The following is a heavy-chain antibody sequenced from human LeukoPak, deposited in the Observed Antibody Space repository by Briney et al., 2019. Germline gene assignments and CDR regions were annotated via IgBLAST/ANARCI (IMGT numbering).Heavy chain of an antibody. V-gene: IGHV1-18*01. D-gene: IGHD2-21*01. J-gene: IGHJ4*02. CDR2: ISVYGST. Sequence: ASVKVSCKASGYTFTTYGISWVRQAPGQGLEWMGWISVYGSTNYAQNLQGRVTMTTDTSTSTAYMELRSLRSDDTAVYYCARGVYSNDYWGQGTLVTVSS. CDR1: GYTFTTYG. CDR3: ARGVYSNDY.